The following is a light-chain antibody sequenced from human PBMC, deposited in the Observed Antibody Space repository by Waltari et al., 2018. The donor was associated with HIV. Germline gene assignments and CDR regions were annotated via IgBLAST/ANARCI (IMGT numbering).Light chain of an antibody. CDR1: DSEFGFSNF. CDR2: EVD. V-gene: IGLV2-14*01. CDR3: ASYTANHTVM. J-gene: IGLJ3*02. Sequence: SALTQPASVSGFPGQSITIPCTGADSEFGFSNFVSWYQHHTGKVPKVLLYEVDSRASGVSDLFSGSKSGNTASLTISGLQTEDEADYYCASYTANHTVMFGGGTKVTVL.